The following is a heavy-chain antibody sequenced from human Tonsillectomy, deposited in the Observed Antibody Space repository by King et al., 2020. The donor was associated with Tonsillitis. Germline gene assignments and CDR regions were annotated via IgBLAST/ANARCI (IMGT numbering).Heavy chain of an antibody. CDR1: GFTFSSYS. V-gene: IGHV3-21*01. Sequence: QLVQSGGGLVKPGGSLRLSCAASGFTFSSYSMNWVRQAPGKGLEWVSSISSSSSYIYYADSVKGRFTISRDNAKNSLYLQMNSLRAEDTAVYYCARANAVDTAMAYYYYYYGMDVWGQGTTVTVSS. CDR3: ARANAVDTAMAYYYYYYGMDV. D-gene: IGHD5-18*01. CDR2: ISSSSSYI. J-gene: IGHJ6*02.